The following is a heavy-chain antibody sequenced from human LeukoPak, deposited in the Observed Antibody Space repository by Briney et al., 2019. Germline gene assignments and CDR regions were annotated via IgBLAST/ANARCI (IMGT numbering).Heavy chain of an antibody. V-gene: IGHV3-30*18. Sequence: GGSLRFSCAASGFNFYDYHMHWVRQAPGKGLEWVAIISYDGRDKFYADSVQGRFTISRDTSTNTLYLQMSSLKTEDSATYYCAKDPRYCRTTSCSPDGYFDYWGQGTLVTVSS. J-gene: IGHJ4*02. CDR3: AKDPRYCRTTSCSPDGYFDY. CDR1: GFNFYDYH. D-gene: IGHD2-2*01. CDR2: ISYDGRDK.